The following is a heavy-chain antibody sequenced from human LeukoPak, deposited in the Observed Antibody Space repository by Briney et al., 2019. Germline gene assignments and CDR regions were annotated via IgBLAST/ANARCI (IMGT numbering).Heavy chain of an antibody. J-gene: IGHJ4*02. CDR1: GGSMSTYY. Sequence: SETLSLTCTVSGGSMSTYYWTWIRQPPGKGLEWIGFIYYTGSTKYNPSLRSRVSFSVDTSKNQFSLRLTSVTAADTAVYYCARYRQGTSGNDYWGQGTLVTVSS. CDR3: ARYRQGTSGNDY. D-gene: IGHD2-8*01. V-gene: IGHV4-59*01. CDR2: IYYTGST.